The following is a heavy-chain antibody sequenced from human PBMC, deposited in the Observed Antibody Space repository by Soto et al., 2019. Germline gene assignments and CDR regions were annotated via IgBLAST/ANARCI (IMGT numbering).Heavy chain of an antibody. Sequence: EVQLVESGGGLVQPGGSLRLSCAASGFTFSSYWMSWVRQAPGKGLEWVANIKQDGSEKYYVDSVKGRFTISRDNAKNSLYLQMNSLRAEDTAVYYCARRGYGSGSYYNVYWGQGTLVIVSS. D-gene: IGHD3-10*01. CDR3: ARRGYGSGSYYNVY. CDR1: GFTFSSYW. J-gene: IGHJ4*02. V-gene: IGHV3-7*05. CDR2: IKQDGSEK.